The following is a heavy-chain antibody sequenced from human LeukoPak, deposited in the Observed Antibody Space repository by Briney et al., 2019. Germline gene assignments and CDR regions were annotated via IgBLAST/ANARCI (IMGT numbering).Heavy chain of an antibody. J-gene: IGHJ4*02. CDR2: IYYSGST. CDR1: GGSISSYY. CDR3: ERERVVVAATHYFDY. Sequence: SETLSLTCTVAGGSISSYYWSWIRQPPGKGLEWIGYIYYSGSTNYNPSLKSRVTISVDTSKNQFSLKPSSVTAADTAVYYCERERVVVAATHYFDYWGQGTLVTVSS. V-gene: IGHV4-59*01. D-gene: IGHD2-15*01.